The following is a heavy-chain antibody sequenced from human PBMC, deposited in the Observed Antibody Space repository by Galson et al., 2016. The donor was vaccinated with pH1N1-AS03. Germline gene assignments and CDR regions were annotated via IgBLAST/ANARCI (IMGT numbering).Heavy chain of an antibody. Sequence: ETLSLTCTVSGGSISSHYWNWIRQPPGKGLEWIGYINYSGSTNYNPSLKSRVTISVDTSKNQFSLKLSSVTAADTAVYYCARHDYGDYVGWFDPWGQGTLVTVS. CDR1: GGSISSHY. D-gene: IGHD4-17*01. CDR3: ARHDYGDYVGWFDP. CDR2: INYSGST. J-gene: IGHJ5*02. V-gene: IGHV4-59*11.